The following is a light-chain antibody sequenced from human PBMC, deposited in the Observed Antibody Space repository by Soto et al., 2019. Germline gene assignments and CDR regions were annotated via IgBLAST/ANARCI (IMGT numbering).Light chain of an antibody. CDR1: QSLGGN. J-gene: IGKJ1*01. V-gene: IGKV3-15*01. CDR2: RAS. Sequence: EIVMTQSPATLTVSPGDTATLSCRASQSLGGNLAWYQQKPGQAPRLLIFRASSRARGVPARFSASGSGTEFTLTISGLQSEDFAVYYCQQRSEWRTFGQGTKVDI. CDR3: QQRSEWRT.